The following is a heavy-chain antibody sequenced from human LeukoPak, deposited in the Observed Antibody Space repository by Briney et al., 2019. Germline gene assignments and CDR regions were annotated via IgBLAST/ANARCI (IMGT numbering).Heavy chain of an antibody. V-gene: IGHV3-30*02. J-gene: IGHJ4*02. Sequence: GGSLRLSCAASGFTFSSYGMHWVRQAPGKGLEWVAFIRYDGSNKYYADSVKGLFTISRDNSKNTLYLQMNSLRAEDTAVYYCAKGMGLGSGDFWSGYREIDYWGQGTLVTVSS. CDR2: IRYDGSNK. CDR1: GFTFSSYG. D-gene: IGHD3-3*01. CDR3: AKGMGLGSGDFWSGYREIDY.